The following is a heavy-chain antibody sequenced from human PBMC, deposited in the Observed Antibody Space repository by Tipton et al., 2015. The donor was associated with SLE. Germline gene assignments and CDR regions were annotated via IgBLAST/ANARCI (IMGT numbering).Heavy chain of an antibody. V-gene: IGHV1-18*01. CDR1: GYTFTSYG. Sequence: QSGPEVKKPGASVKVSCKASGYTFTSYGISWVRQAPGQGLEWMGWISAYNGNTNYAQKLQGRVTMTTDTSTSTAYMELRSLRSDDTAVYYCARNRRGLRGYSGYDYAFDYWGQGTLVTVSS. CDR3: ARNRRGLRGYSGYDYAFDY. D-gene: IGHD5-12*01. J-gene: IGHJ4*02. CDR2: ISAYNGNT.